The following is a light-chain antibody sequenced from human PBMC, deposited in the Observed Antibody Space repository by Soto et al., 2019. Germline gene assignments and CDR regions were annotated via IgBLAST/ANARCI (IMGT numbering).Light chain of an antibody. CDR2: NDN. J-gene: IGLJ1*01. CDR3: QSYDSSLSGYV. Sequence: VLTQPPSVSGAPGQRVTISCTGSSSNIGAGSGVHWYQQLPGTAPKLLIYNDNKRPSGVPDRFSGSKSGTSASLAITGLQAEDEADYYCQSYDSSLSGYVFGTGTKVTVL. V-gene: IGLV1-40*01. CDR1: SSNIGAGSG.